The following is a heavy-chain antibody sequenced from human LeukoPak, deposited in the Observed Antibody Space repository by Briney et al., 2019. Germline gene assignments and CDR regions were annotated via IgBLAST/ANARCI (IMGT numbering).Heavy chain of an antibody. CDR3: ASGDYQQFDY. Sequence: GGSLRLSCAASGFTFSSNWMHWVRQAPGKGLVWVSRISTDGSSTSYADSVKGRFTISRDNARNTLYLQMNSLRAEDTAVYYCASGDYQQFDYWGQGTLVTVSS. D-gene: IGHD2-21*01. J-gene: IGHJ4*02. V-gene: IGHV3-74*01. CDR1: GFTFSSNW. CDR2: ISTDGSST.